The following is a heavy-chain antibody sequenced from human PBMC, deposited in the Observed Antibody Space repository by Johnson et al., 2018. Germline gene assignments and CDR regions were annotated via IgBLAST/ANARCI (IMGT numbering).Heavy chain of an antibody. CDR1: GGTFSSYA. CDR3: ARIEHYESSEDAYYYYYGMDV. V-gene: IGHV1-69*12. D-gene: IGHD3-22*01. Sequence: QVQLVQSGAEVTKPGSSVKVSCTASGGTFSSYAISWVRQAPGQGLAWMGGIIPIFGTANYEQKFQGRVTITADESTSTAYMELSSLRSEDTAVYYWARIEHYESSEDAYYYYYGMDVWGQWTTVTVSS. J-gene: IGHJ6*02. CDR2: IIPIFGTA.